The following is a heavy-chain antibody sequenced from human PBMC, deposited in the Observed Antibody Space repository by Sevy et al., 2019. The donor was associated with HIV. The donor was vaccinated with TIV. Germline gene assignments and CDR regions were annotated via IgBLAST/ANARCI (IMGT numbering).Heavy chain of an antibody. D-gene: IGHD5-18*01. V-gene: IGHV3-66*01. CDR1: GFTVSSNY. CDR2: IYSYGTT. Sequence: GGSLRLSCAASGFTVSSNYMTWVRQAPGKGLEGVSVIYSYGTTYHADSVKDRFTISRDNSKNTLYLQMNSLRAEDTAVYYCARGKSGYGYGLNSWGQGTLVTVSS. CDR3: ARGKSGYGYGLNS. J-gene: IGHJ4*02.